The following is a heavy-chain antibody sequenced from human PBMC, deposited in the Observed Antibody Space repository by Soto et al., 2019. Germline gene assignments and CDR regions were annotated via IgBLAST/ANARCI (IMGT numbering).Heavy chain of an antibody. D-gene: IGHD6-13*01. J-gene: IGHJ4*02. V-gene: IGHV3-23*01. CDR2: ISGSGGST. Sequence: EVQLLESGGGLVQPGGSLRLSCAASGFTFSSYAMSWVRQAPGKGLEWVSAISGSGGSTYYADSVKGRFTISRDNSKNTLYLQMNSLRAEDTAVYYCAKGHSSSWKTPLSFDYWGQGTLVTVSS. CDR3: AKGHSSSWKTPLSFDY. CDR1: GFTFSSYA.